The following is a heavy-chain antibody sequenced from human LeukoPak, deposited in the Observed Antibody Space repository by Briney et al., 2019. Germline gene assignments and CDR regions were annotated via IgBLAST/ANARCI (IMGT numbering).Heavy chain of an antibody. CDR1: GGSISSYS. V-gene: IGHV4-30-2*01. J-gene: IGHJ4*02. Sequence: SETLSLTCTVSGGSISSYSWSWIRQPPGKGLEWIGYIYHSGSTYYNPSLKSRVTISVDRSKNQFSLKLSSVTAADTAVYYCAGLMVRGVIYYRGQGTLVTVSS. D-gene: IGHD3-10*01. CDR3: AGLMVRGVIYY. CDR2: IYHSGST.